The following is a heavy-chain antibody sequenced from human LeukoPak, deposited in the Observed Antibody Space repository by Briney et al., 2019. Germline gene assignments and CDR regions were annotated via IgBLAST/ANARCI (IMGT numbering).Heavy chain of an antibody. D-gene: IGHD6-19*01. CDR2: IYYSGST. J-gene: IGHJ4*02. V-gene: IGHV4-59*01. CDR3: ARGHHLVAGAFDY. CDR1: GGSISSYY. Sequence: SETLSLTCTVSGGSISSYYWSWIRQPPGKGLEWIGYIYYSGSTNYNPSLKSRVTISVDTSKNQFSLKLSSVTAADTGVYYCARGHHLVAGAFDYWGQGTLVTVSS.